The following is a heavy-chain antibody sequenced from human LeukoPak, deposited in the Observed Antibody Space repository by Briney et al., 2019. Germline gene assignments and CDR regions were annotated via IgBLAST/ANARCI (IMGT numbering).Heavy chain of an antibody. CDR3: AREDYYDSSGSFDI. CDR1: GFTFSSYW. J-gene: IGHJ3*02. D-gene: IGHD3-22*01. CDR2: IEQDGSEK. Sequence: GGSLRLSCAASGFTFSSYWISWVRQAPGKGLEWVANIEQDGSEKYYVDSVKGRFTISRDNAKNSLYLQMNSLRAEDTAVYYCAREDYYDSSGSFDIWGQGTMVTVSS. V-gene: IGHV3-7*01.